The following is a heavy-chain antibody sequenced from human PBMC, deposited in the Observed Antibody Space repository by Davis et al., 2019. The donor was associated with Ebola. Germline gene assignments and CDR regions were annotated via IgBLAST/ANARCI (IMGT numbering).Heavy chain of an antibody. J-gene: IGHJ6*02. Sequence: GESLKISCAASGFSFSNFGMHWVRQAPGKGLEWLAVIWYDGSNEYYADSVKGRFAISRDNSQNTVSLQLNGLRAEDTAVYYCARDPGGHYGMDVWGQGTTVTVSS. D-gene: IGHD1-1*01. CDR3: ARDPGGHYGMDV. V-gene: IGHV3-33*01. CDR1: GFSFSNFG. CDR2: IWYDGSNE.